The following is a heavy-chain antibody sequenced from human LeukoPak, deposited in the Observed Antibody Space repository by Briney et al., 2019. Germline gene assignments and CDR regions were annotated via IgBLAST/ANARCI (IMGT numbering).Heavy chain of an antibody. CDR1: GGSISSVGYY. J-gene: IGHJ5*02. CDR2: IYYSGST. V-gene: IGHV4-31*03. D-gene: IGHD4-11*01. Sequence: SETLSLTCTVSGGSISSVGYYWSWIRQHPGKGLDWILYIYYSGSTYYNPSLKSRVTISVDPSKNQVSMNLSSVTAADTALYYCARGYSNCGFGDWFDPWGQGTLVTASS. CDR3: ARGYSNCGFGDWFDP.